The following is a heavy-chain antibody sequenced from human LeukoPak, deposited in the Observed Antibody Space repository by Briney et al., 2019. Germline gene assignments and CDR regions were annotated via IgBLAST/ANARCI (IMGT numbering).Heavy chain of an antibody. V-gene: IGHV3-33*01. D-gene: IGHD2-15*01. CDR3: ARGGFRVVVAATSFFDY. Sequence: YPGRSLRLSCAASGFTFSSYGMHWVRQAPGKGLEWVAVIWHDGSNKYYADSVKGRFTISRDNSKNTLYLQMNSLRAEDTAVYYCARGGFRVVVAATSFFDYWGQGTLVTVSS. CDR1: GFTFSSYG. CDR2: IWHDGSNK. J-gene: IGHJ4*02.